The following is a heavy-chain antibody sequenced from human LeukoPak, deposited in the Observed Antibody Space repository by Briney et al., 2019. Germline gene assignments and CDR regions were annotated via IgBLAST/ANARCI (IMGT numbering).Heavy chain of an antibody. V-gene: IGHV4-4*07. J-gene: IGHJ5*02. CDR3: ARDLGGGWFDP. CDR2: IDATGSI. Sequence: SETVSLTCTVSGGSISTYYWSWIRQPAGKGLEWIGRIDATGSINYNPSLKSRITVSGDTSKNQFSLKLSSVTAADTAVYYCARDLGGGWFDPWGQGTLVTVSS. CDR1: GGSISTYY.